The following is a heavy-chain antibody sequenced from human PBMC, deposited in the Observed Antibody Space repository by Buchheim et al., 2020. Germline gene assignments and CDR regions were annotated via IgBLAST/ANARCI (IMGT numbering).Heavy chain of an antibody. Sequence: QVQVQESGPGLVKPSGTLSLTCVVSGESISNSDWWSWVRLPPGKGLEWIGEAYHTGSTNYNPSLKSRVTISVDKSKNQFPLNLNSVTAADTALYFCARHMPEVTGFDCWGQGTL. CDR1: GESISNSDW. J-gene: IGHJ4*02. V-gene: IGHV4-4*02. CDR3: ARHMPEVTGFDC. D-gene: IGHD1-14*01. CDR2: AYHTGST.